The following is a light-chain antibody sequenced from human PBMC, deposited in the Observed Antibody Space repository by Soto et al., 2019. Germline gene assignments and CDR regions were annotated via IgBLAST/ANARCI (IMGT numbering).Light chain of an antibody. CDR3: QQYYRWIT. J-gene: IGKJ3*01. CDR2: DAS. CDR1: QDISSF. V-gene: IGKV1-33*01. Sequence: DNQMTQSPSSLSASVGDRVTITCQASQDISSFLNWYQQKPGKVPKLLIYDASNLETGVPSRFSGSGSATDFTFTISSLQPEDVATYYCQQYYRWITFGPGTKVYI.